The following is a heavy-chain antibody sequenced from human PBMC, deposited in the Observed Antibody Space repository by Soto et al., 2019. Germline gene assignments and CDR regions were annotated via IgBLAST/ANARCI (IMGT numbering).Heavy chain of an antibody. CDR1: GFTFSSYA. CDR2: ISYDGSNK. V-gene: IGHV3-30-3*01. J-gene: IGHJ4*02. Sequence: GGSLRLSCAASGFTFSSYAMHWVRQAPGKGLEWVAVISYDGSNKYYADSVKGRFTISRDNSKNTLYLQMNSLRAEDTAVYYCAREVAAAGTGYFDYWGQGTLVTVSS. CDR3: AREVAAAGTGYFDY. D-gene: IGHD6-13*01.